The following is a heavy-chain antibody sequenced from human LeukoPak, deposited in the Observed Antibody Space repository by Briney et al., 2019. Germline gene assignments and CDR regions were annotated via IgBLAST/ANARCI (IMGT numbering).Heavy chain of an antibody. D-gene: IGHD3-10*01. CDR1: GYSFSNYW. V-gene: IGHV5-51*01. Sequence: GESLKISCETSGYSFSNYWIGWVRQMPGKGLEWMGIIYPGDSDTRNSPSLQGQVIISVDKSISTAYLQWSSLKASDTAMYYFARSSHYFYGSGPLHAYYFDYWGQGTLVTVSS. CDR3: ARSSHYFYGSGPLHAYYFDY. J-gene: IGHJ4*02. CDR2: IYPGDSDT.